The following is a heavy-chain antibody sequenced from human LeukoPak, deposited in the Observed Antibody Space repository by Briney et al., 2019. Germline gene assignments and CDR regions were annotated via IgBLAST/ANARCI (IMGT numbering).Heavy chain of an antibody. CDR3: ARGYCYNTNCYCDY. CDR2: IYSGGST. V-gene: IGHV3-53*01. CDR1: GFTVSSNY. Sequence: GGSLRLSCAASGFTVSSNYMNWVRQAPGKGLEWVSVIYSGGSTYYADSVKGRFTISRDNSKNTLYLQMNSLRAEDTAVYYCARGYCYNTNCYCDYWGQGTLVTVSS. J-gene: IGHJ4*02. D-gene: IGHD2-2*01.